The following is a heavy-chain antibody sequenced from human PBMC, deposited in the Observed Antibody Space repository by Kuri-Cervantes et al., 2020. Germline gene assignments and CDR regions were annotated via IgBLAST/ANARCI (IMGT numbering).Heavy chain of an antibody. CDR1: RFTFSSYA. V-gene: IGHV3-30-3*01. J-gene: IGHJ6*02. CDR2: ISYDGSNK. Sequence: GESLKISCAASRFTFSSYAMHWVRQAPGKGLEWVAVISYDGSNKYYADSVKGRFTISRDNAKNSLYLQMNSLRAEDTAVYYCARGDDDYDYYYYYGMDVWGQGTTVTVSS. D-gene: IGHD4-17*01. CDR3: ARGDDDYDYYYYYGMDV.